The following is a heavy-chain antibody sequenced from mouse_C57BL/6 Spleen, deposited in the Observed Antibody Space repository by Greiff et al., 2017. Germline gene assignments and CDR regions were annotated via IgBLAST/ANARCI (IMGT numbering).Heavy chain of an antibody. CDR1: GFTFSSYG. CDR2: ISSGGSYT. V-gene: IGHV5-6*01. D-gene: IGHD2-2*01. Sequence: EVQLVESGGDLVKPGGSLKLSCAASGFTFSSYGMSWVRQTPDKRLEWVATISSGGSYTYYPDSVKGRFTISRDNAKNTLYLQMSSLKSEDTAMYYCARQGDGYDACAYWGQGTLVTVSA. CDR3: ARQGDGYDACAY. J-gene: IGHJ3*01.